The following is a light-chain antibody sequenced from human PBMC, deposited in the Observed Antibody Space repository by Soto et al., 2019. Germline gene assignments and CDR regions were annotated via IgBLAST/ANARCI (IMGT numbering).Light chain of an antibody. J-gene: IGKJ1*01. CDR1: QSISSY. CDR2: EAS. Sequence: DIQMTQSPSTLSASVGDRVTITCRASQSISSYLAWYQQKPGQAPKLLIYEASNFESGVPSRFRGSGSGTEFSRTISSLQPDNFATYYCQQSNNYPWTFGQGTKVDIK. CDR3: QQSNNYPWT. V-gene: IGKV1-5*03.